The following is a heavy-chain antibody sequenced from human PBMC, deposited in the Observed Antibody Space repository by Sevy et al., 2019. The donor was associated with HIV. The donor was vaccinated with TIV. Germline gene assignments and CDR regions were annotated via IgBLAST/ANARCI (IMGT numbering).Heavy chain of an antibody. CDR3: ARGTSRHYYYYYMDV. CDR1: GGSISSYY. CDR2: IYYSGST. V-gene: IGHV4-59*01. J-gene: IGHJ6*03. Sequence: SETLSLTCTVSGGSISSYYWSWIRQPPGKGLEWIGYIYYSGSTNYNPSLKSRVTISVDTSKNQFSLKLSSVTAADTAVYYCARGTSRHYYYYYMDVWGKRTTVTVSS.